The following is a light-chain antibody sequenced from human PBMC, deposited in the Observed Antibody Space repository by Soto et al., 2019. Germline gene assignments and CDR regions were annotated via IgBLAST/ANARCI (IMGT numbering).Light chain of an antibody. J-gene: IGKJ1*01. CDR2: GAS. Sequence: EIVLTQSPGTLSLSPGERATLSCRASQIVSSSYLAWYQQKPGQAPRLLIYGASSRATGIPDRFSGSGSGTDFTLTISRLEPEDFAVYYCQQYGNSRTFGQGTKVESK. CDR1: QIVSSSY. V-gene: IGKV3-20*01. CDR3: QQYGNSRT.